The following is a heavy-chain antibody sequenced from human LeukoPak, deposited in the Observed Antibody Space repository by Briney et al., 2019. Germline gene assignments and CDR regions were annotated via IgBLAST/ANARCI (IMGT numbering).Heavy chain of an antibody. CDR3: ARDEYSRTNYYYYMDV. J-gene: IGHJ6*03. V-gene: IGHV3-74*01. D-gene: IGHD6-6*01. Sequence: PGGSLGLSCAASGFTFSSYWMHWVRQAPGKGLVWVSRINSDGSSTSYADSVKGRFTISRDNAKNSLYLQMNSLRAEDTAVYYCARDEYSRTNYYYYMDVWGKGTTVTVSS. CDR1: GFTFSSYW. CDR2: INSDGSST.